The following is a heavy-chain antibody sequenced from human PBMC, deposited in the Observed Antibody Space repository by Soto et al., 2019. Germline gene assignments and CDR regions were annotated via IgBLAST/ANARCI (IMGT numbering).Heavy chain of an antibody. V-gene: IGHV4-30-2*01. J-gene: IGHJ6*02. CDR1: GGSISSGDYS. Sequence: PSETLSLTCTVSGGSISSGDYSWSWIRQPPGKGLEWIGYMYGAGLTYYNPSLKSRVTISVDKSKNQFSLNLSSVTAADTALYYCVIVPEGPSPPWDVWGQGTTVTVSS. CDR3: VIVPEGPSPPWDV. CDR2: MYGAGLT.